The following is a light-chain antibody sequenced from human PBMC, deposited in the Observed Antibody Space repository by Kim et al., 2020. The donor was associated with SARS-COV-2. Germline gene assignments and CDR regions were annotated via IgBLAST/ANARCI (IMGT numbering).Light chain of an antibody. Sequence: QSVLTQPPSASGTPGQTVTISCSRSGSNIGSNSIYWYQQLPGTAPKLLIFGYNQRPSGIPDRFSGSMSGASASLAISGLQSEDAADYYCSVWDGSLNGAIFGGGTQLTVL. J-gene: IGLJ2*01. V-gene: IGLV1-44*01. CDR3: SVWDGSLNGAI. CDR1: GSNIGSNS. CDR2: GYN.